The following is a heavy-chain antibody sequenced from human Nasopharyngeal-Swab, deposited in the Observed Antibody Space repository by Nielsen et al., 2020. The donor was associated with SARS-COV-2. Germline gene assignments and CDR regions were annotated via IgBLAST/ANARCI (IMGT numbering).Heavy chain of an antibody. CDR2: ISGSGGST. Sequence: VRQAPGKRLEWVSAISGSGGSTYYADSVKGRFTISRDNSKNTLYLQMNSLRAEDTAVYYCAKDITAAGTRFFDYWGQGTLVTVSS. V-gene: IGHV3-23*01. J-gene: IGHJ4*02. CDR3: AKDITAAGTRFFDY. D-gene: IGHD6-13*01.